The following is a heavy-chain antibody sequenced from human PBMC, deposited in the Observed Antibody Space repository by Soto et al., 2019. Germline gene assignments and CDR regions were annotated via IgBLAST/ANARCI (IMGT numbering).Heavy chain of an antibody. Sequence: SETLSLTCTVSCGSISSGGYYWSWIRQHPGKGLEWIGYIYYSGSTYYNPSLKSRVTISVDTSKNQFSLKLSSVTAADTAVYYCARAVVPAANYGMEVWGQGTTVTVSS. D-gene: IGHD2-2*01. CDR3: ARAVVPAANYGMEV. V-gene: IGHV4-31*03. CDR2: IYYSGST. CDR1: CGSISSGGYY. J-gene: IGHJ6*02.